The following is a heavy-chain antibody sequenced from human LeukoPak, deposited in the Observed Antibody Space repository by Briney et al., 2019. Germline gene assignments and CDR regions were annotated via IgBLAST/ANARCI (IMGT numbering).Heavy chain of an antibody. J-gene: IGHJ3*02. Sequence: PGGSLRLSCAASGFTFSSYGMHWVRQAPGKGLEWVAVISYDGSNKYYADSVKGRFTISRDNSKNTLYLQMNSLRAEDTAVYYCAKEDVLRYFDWLPEGAFDIWGQGTIVTVSS. V-gene: IGHV3-30*18. CDR2: ISYDGSNK. CDR1: GFTFSSYG. CDR3: AKEDVLRYFDWLPEGAFDI. D-gene: IGHD3-9*01.